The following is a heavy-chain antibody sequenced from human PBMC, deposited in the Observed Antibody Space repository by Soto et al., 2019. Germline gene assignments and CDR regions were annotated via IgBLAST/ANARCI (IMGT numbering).Heavy chain of an antibody. D-gene: IGHD6-19*01. Sequence: SVKVSCKASGGTFSSYAISWVRQAPGQGLEWMGGIIPIFGTANYAQKFQGRVTITADKSTSTAYMELSSLRSEDTAVYYCAKVRYSSPMGYYYGMDVWGQGTTVTVSS. CDR2: IIPIFGTA. CDR3: AKVRYSSPMGYYYGMDV. CDR1: GGTFSSYA. V-gene: IGHV1-69*06. J-gene: IGHJ6*02.